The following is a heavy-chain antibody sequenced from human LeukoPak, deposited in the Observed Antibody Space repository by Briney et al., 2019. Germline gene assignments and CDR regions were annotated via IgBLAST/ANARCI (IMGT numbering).Heavy chain of an antibody. V-gene: IGHV1-2*02. CDR1: GYTFTGYY. J-gene: IGHJ4*02. CDR3: ARDVGIYSGYGLGYYFDY. CDR2: INPNSGGT. Sequence: ASVKVSCKASGYTFTGYYMHWVRQAPGQGLGWMGWINPNSGGTNYAQKFQGRVTMTRDTSISTAYMELSRLRSDDTAVYYCARDVGIYSGYGLGYYFDYWGQGTLVTVSS. D-gene: IGHD5-12*01.